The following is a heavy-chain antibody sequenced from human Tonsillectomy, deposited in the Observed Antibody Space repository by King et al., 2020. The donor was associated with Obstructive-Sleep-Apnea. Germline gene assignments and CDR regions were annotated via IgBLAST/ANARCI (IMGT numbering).Heavy chain of an antibody. CDR1: GFTFSSYA. V-gene: IGHV3-23*04. CDR3: AKARPYCSGGSCYFDY. D-gene: IGHD2-15*01. CDR2: ISGSGGST. Sequence: VQLVESGGGLVQPGGSLRLSCAASGFTFSSYAMSWVRQAPGKGLEWVSAISGSGGSTYYADSVKCRFTISRDNSKNTLYLQMNSLRAEDTAVYYCAKARPYCSGGSCYFDYWGQGTLVTVSS. J-gene: IGHJ4*02.